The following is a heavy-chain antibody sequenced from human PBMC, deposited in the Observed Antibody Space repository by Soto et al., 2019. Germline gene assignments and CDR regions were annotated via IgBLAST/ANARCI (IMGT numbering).Heavy chain of an antibody. Sequence: QGQLQQWGAGLLKPSETLSLTCAVYGGSFSGYYWSWIRQPPGKGLAWMGEINHSGSTNYNPSLKSRVTISVDTSKNQLSLKLSSVTAADTAVYFCAGPGAEYFQHWGQGTLVTVSS. V-gene: IGHV4-34*01. J-gene: IGHJ1*01. CDR2: INHSGST. CDR3: AGPGAEYFQH. CDR1: GGSFSGYY.